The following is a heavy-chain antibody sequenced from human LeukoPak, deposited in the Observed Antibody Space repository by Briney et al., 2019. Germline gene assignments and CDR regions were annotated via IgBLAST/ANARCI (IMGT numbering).Heavy chain of an antibody. J-gene: IGHJ6*02. CDR3: ARDGDFWSGNRYYYGMDV. V-gene: IGHV3-74*01. CDR2: INGDGSST. Sequence: GGSLRLSCAASGFTFSSYWLHWVRQTPGKGLVWVSRINGDGSSTIYADSVKGRFTISRDNAKNTLYLQMNSLRAEDTAVYYCARDGDFWSGNRYYYGMDVWGQGTTVTVSS. D-gene: IGHD3-3*01. CDR1: GFTFSSYW.